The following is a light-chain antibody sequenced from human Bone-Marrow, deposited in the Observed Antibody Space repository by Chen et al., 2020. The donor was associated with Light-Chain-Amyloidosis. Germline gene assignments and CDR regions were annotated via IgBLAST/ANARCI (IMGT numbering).Light chain of an antibody. CDR3: SSFGGSSPVV. V-gene: IGLV2-23*01. J-gene: IGLJ3*02. CDR2: EAT. CDR1: RSDAGSYNL. Sequence: QSTLTQPAPLSGCPGQSLTLSCAGNRSDAGSYNLGSWYHHHPGAAPTLVIFEATRPPSGVSNRFSVSRSDTTTSMTISGLEGEDEGHYYCSSFGGSSPVVFGGGTKLTVL.